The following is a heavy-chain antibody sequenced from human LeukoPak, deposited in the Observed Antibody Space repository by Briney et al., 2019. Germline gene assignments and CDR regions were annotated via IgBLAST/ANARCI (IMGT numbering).Heavy chain of an antibody. CDR1: GDSIITSSYY. D-gene: IGHD3-22*01. CDR2: IYYSGST. J-gene: IGHJ4*02. CDR3: ASSYYYDYRQIDH. V-gene: IGHV4-39*01. Sequence: SETLSLTCTVSGDSIITSSYYWGWIRQPPGKGLEWLGSIYYSGSTYYNPSLKSRVTISVDTSKNQFSLNLYSVTAADTAVFYCASSYYYDYRQIDHWGQGTLVTVSS.